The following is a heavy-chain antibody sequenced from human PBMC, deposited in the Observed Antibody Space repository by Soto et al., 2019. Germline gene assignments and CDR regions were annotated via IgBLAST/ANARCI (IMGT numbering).Heavy chain of an antibody. D-gene: IGHD3-10*01. CDR1: RYTFTSYG. CDR3: ARDLGRLLWFGESHSGFDY. V-gene: IGHV1-18*01. J-gene: IGHJ4*02. CDR2: ISAYNGNT. Sequence: QVQLVQSGAEVKKPGASVKVSCKASRYTFTSYGISWVRQAPGQGREGMGWISAYNGNTNYAQKLQGRVTMTTDTSRSTAYMELRGLRSDDTAVYCCARDLGRLLWFGESHSGFDYWGQGTLVTVSS.